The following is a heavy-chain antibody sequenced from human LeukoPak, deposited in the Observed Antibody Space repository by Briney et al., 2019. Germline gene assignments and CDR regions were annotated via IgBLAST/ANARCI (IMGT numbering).Heavy chain of an antibody. V-gene: IGHV3-23*01. CDR2: ISGSGGST. CDR3: AKDGDIVVVVAYFDY. CDR1: GFTFSSYA. D-gene: IGHD2-15*01. J-gene: IGHJ4*02. Sequence: GGSLRLSCAASGFTFSSYAMSWVCQAPGKGLEWVSAISGSGGSTYYADSVKGRFTISRDNSKNTLYLQMNSLRAEDTAVYYCAKDGDIVVVVAYFDYWGQGTLVTVSS.